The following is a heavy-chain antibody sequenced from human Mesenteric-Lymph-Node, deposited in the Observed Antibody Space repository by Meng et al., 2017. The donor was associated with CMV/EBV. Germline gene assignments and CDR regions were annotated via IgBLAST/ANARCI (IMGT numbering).Heavy chain of an antibody. D-gene: IGHD6-13*01. Sequence: GESLKISCAASGFTFSSYGMHWVRQAPGKGLEWVAFIRYDGSNKYYADSVKGRFTISRDNSKNTLYLQMNSLRAEDTAVYYCARARGHSSSWYFNPWGQGTLVTVSS. CDR3: ARARGHSSSWYFNP. V-gene: IGHV3-30*02. CDR1: GFTFSSYG. CDR2: IRYDGSNK. J-gene: IGHJ5*02.